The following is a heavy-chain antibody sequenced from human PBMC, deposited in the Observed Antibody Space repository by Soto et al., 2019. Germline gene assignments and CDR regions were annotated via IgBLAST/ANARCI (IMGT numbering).Heavy chain of an antibody. D-gene: IGHD3-10*01. J-gene: IGHJ4*02. CDR2: IRNKANSYTT. V-gene: IGHV3-72*01. CDR3: ARKGESGTMDY. Sequence: EVQLVESGGGLVQPGGSLRLSCAASGFTFSDHYMDWVRQAPGKGLEWVGRIRNKANSYTTEYAASVKGRFTIPRDDSMTSLYLQMTSLKTEDTDVDYCARKGESGTMDYWGQGTLVTVSS. CDR1: GFTFSDHY.